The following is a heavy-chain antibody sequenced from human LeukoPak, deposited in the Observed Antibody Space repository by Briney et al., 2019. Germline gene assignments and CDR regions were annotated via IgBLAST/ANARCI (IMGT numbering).Heavy chain of an antibody. CDR1: GYTLTGLS. V-gene: IGHV1-24*01. J-gene: IGHJ2*01. CDR3: ATALPNNYGWYFDL. D-gene: IGHD3-16*01. CDR2: FDPEDGET. Sequence: ASVKVSCKVSGYTLTGLSMHWVRQAPGKGLEWMGGFDPEDGETFSAQKFQGRVTMTEDASTDTAYMELSTLRSEDTAVYYCATALPNNYGWYFDLWGRGALVTVSS.